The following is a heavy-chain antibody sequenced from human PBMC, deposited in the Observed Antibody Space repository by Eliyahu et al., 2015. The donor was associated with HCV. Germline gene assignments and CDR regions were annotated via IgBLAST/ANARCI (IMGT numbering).Heavy chain of an antibody. D-gene: IGHD3-16*02. CDR3: ARSPLDDYVWGSYRYRPIYYFDY. CDR1: GFTFSSXW. Sequence: EVQLVESGGGLVQPGGSXRLSCAASGFTFSSXWMSWXRXAPGKGXEWVANIKQDGSEKYYVDSVKGRFTISRDNAKNSLYLQMNSLRAEDTAVYYCARSPLDDYVWGSYRYRPIYYFDYWGQGTLVTVSS. V-gene: IGHV3-7*01. CDR2: IKQDGSEK. J-gene: IGHJ4*02.